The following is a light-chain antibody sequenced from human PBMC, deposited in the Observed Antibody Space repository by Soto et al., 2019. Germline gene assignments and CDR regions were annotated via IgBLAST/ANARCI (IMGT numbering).Light chain of an antibody. CDR2: VAS. J-gene: IGKJ5*01. CDR1: QSISTF. Sequence: DIQITQSPATLAGSVADRVTTTCRASQSISTFLNWYQQKPGKAPKLLIYVASSLQSGVPSRFSGSGSGTDFTLTISSLQPEDFATYYCQQSYGLPITFGQGTRLEI. V-gene: IGKV1-39*01. CDR3: QQSYGLPIT.